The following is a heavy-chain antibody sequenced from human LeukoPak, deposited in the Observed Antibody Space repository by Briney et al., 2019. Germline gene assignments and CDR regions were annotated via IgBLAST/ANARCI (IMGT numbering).Heavy chain of an antibody. J-gene: IGHJ4*02. D-gene: IGHD6-13*01. Sequence: PGGSLRLSCAAAAFTFSSYAMSWVRQAPGKGLEWVSAISGSGAGTYYADSVKGRFTISRDNSKNTLYLQMNSLRAEDTAVYYCAKEGQQLAYYFDYWGQGTLVTVSS. CDR2: ISGSGAGT. CDR3: AKEGQQLAYYFDY. V-gene: IGHV3-23*01. CDR1: AFTFSSYA.